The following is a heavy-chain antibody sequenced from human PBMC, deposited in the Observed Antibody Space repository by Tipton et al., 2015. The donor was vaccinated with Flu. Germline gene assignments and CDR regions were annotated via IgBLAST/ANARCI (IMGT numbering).Heavy chain of an antibody. CDR3: ARDGARVVPAAIGFFYYYYGMDV. J-gene: IGHJ6*02. Sequence: QLVQSGAEVKKPGASVKVSCKASGYTFTSYGISWVRQAPGQGLEWMGWISAYNGNTNYAQKLQGRVTMTTDTSTSTAYMELRSLRSDDTAVYYCARDGARVVPAAIGFFYYYYGMDVWGQGTTVTVSS. D-gene: IGHD2-2*02. V-gene: IGHV1-18*01. CDR2: ISAYNGNT. CDR1: GYTFTSYG.